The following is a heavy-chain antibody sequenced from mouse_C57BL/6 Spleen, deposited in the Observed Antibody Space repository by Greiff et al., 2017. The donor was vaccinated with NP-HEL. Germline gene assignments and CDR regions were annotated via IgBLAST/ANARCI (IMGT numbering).Heavy chain of an antibody. CDR2: ISSGGSYT. V-gene: IGHV5-6*01. J-gene: IGHJ4*01. CDR1: GFTFSSYG. CDR3: ARHYDYDVAMDY. D-gene: IGHD2-4*01. Sequence: EVKLVESGGDLVKPGGSLKLSCAASGFTFSSYGMSWVRQTPDKRLEWVATISSGGSYTYYPDSVKGRFTISRDNAKNTLYLQMSSLKSEDTAMYYCARHYDYDVAMDYWGQGTSVTVSS.